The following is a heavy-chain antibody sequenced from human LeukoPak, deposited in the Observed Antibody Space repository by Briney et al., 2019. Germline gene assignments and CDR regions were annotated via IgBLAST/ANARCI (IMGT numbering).Heavy chain of an antibody. D-gene: IGHD5-18*01. CDR3: ASDGYIYDFYY. Sequence: ASVKVSSKASGYTFTNFGIHWVRQTPGQRREWMGWINPRTGNTKYSQKIQGRVTIIRDTSASTAYMELSSVRCEDSAVYYGASDGYIYDFYYWGRGTVVTVS. CDR1: GYTFTNFG. CDR2: INPRTGNT. V-gene: IGHV1-3*01. J-gene: IGHJ4*02.